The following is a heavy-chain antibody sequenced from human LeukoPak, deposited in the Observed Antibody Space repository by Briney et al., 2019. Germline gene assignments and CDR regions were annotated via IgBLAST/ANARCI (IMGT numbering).Heavy chain of an antibody. J-gene: IGHJ2*01. Sequence: GGARRPSCEPPVSPFRAYPLSWVSTAPGRGWRGPSYISRSGSTIYYADSVKGRFTISRDNAKNSLYLQMNSLRAEDTAVYYCARVLVVPAATSPASQYFDLWGRGTLVTVSS. V-gene: IGHV3-11*01. CDR2: ISRSGSTI. CDR3: ARVLVVPAATSPASQYFDL. CDR1: VSPFRAYP. D-gene: IGHD2-2*01.